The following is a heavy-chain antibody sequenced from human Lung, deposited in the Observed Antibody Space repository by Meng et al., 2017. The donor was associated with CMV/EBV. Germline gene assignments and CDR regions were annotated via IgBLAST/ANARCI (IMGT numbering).Heavy chain of an antibody. CDR2: MKSRNDGGTA. V-gene: IGHV3-15*01. Sequence: SXAASGFTSRTTWMSWLRQAPGKGRDWVGRMKSRNDGGTADHGTPVKGIFTISRDDSKDTLYLQMNSLKCEDTAIYYCTTGFGTAQAFWGQGTMVTVSS. D-gene: IGHD1-1*01. J-gene: IGHJ4*02. CDR1: GFTSRTTW. CDR3: TTGFGTAQAF.